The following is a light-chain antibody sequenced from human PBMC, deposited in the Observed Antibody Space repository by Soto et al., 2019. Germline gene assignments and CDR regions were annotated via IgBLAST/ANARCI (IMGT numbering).Light chain of an antibody. V-gene: IGKV1-5*03. J-gene: IGKJ4*01. CDR2: SAS. CDR1: QSISRW. Sequence: DIQMTQFPSTLSASVGDRVTITCRASQSISRWLAWYQQRPGKAPKLLIHSASSLDSGVPSRFSGGGSGTEFTLTINSLQPDDFTTYYCQQYNSDSGLTFGGGTKVEIK. CDR3: QQYNSDSGLT.